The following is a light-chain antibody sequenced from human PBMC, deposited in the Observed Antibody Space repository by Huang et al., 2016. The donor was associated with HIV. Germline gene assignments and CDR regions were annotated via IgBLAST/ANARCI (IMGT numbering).Light chain of an antibody. Sequence: DIQMTQSPPSLSASVGDRVTFTCRADQNITKSLNWYQQKPGKAPKLLIYTVSTLESGVPSRFSGSGSGSRFTLNIGNLQPEDFATDDCQQSFSVPRTFG. J-gene: IGKJ1*01. CDR3: QQSFSVPRT. CDR2: TVS. CDR1: QNITKS. V-gene: IGKV1-39*01.